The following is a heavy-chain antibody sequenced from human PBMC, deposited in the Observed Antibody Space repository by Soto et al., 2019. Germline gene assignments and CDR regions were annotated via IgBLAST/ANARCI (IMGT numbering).Heavy chain of an antibody. CDR2: IIPIFGTA. J-gene: IGHJ3*02. CDR1: GGTFSSYA. V-gene: IGHV1-69*13. CDR3: AIRSYYYDSSGYYNDAFDI. D-gene: IGHD3-22*01. Sequence: ASVKVSCKASGGTFSSYAISWVRQAPGQGLEWMGGIIPIFGTANYAQKFQGRVTITADESTSTAYMELSSLRSEDTAVYYCAIRSYYYDSSGYYNDAFDIWGQGTMVTVSS.